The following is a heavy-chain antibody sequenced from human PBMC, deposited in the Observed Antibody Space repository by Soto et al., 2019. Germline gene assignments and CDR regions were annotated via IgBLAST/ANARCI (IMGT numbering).Heavy chain of an antibody. D-gene: IGHD6-19*01. V-gene: IGHV4-59*01. J-gene: IGHJ6*02. CDR1: GDSISNFY. CDR2: IYHSEST. Sequence: QVQLQESGPGLVKASETLSLTCTVSGDSISNFYWSWIRQPPGKGLEWIGYIYHSESTNYNPALTTRAPISVDTAKNPSSLKLTSVTAAHPAVYYCATDHFKAVDYHYSGMDVWGQGTTVTVSS. CDR3: ATDHFKAVDYHYSGMDV.